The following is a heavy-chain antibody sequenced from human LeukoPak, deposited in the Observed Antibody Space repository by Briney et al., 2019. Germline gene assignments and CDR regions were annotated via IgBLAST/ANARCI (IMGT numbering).Heavy chain of an antibody. V-gene: IGHV3-48*04. CDR1: GITFSNYG. Sequence: GGSLRLSCAASGITFSNYGMYWVRQAPGKGLEWVSSISRSSVITGYADSVKGRFTISRDNATNSLYLQMNSLRAEDTALYYCARGKFAGNGSDGRCYIPYWGQGTLVTVSS. CDR3: ARGKFAGNGSDGRCYIPY. CDR2: ISRSSVIT. D-gene: IGHD2-15*01. J-gene: IGHJ4*02.